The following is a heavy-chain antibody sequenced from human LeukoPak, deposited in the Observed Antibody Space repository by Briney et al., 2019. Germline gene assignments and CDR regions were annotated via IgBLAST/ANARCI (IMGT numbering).Heavy chain of an antibody. CDR2: ISWNSGSI. CDR1: GFTFDDYA. J-gene: IGHJ4*02. D-gene: IGHD3-22*01. CDR3: AKGGYYDSSGYYFDY. Sequence: GGSLRLSCAASGFTFDDYAMHWVRQAPGKGLEWVSGISWNSGSIGYADSVKGRFTISRDNAKNSLYLQMNRLRAEDTALYYCAKGGYYDSSGYYFDYRGQGTLVTVSS. V-gene: IGHV3-9*01.